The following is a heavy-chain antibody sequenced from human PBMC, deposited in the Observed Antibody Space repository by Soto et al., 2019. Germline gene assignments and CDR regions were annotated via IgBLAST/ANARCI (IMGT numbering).Heavy chain of an antibody. Sequence: QVQLVESGGGVVQPGRSLRLSCAASGFTFSSYGMHWVRQAPGKGLEWVAVIWYDGSNKYYADSVKGRFTISRDNSKNPLYLQMNSLRAEDTAVYYCARDQPYYDSSGYYYPDAFDIWGQGTMVTVSS. CDR2: IWYDGSNK. D-gene: IGHD3-22*01. CDR1: GFTFSSYG. V-gene: IGHV3-33*01. J-gene: IGHJ3*02. CDR3: ARDQPYYDSSGYYYPDAFDI.